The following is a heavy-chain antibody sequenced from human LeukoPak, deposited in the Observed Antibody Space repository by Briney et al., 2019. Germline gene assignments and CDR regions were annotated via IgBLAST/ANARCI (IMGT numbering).Heavy chain of an antibody. D-gene: IGHD6-13*01. CDR2: ISYDGSNK. CDR3: ARDSHIAAAGRMGYFDY. J-gene: IGHJ4*02. V-gene: IGHV3-30*03. Sequence: GGSLRLSCAASGFTFSSYGMHWVRQAPGKGLEWVAVISYDGSNKYYADSVKGRFTISRDNSKNTLYLQMNSLRAEDTAVYYCARDSHIAAAGRMGYFDYWGQGTLVTVSS. CDR1: GFTFSSYG.